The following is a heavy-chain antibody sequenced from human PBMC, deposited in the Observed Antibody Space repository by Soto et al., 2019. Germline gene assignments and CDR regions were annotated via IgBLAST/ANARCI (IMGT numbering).Heavy chain of an antibody. Sequence: GSLRLSCAASGFTFSTYWMHWVRQAPGKGLVWVSRLDNDGTNTRYADSVKGRFTVSRDNGKNTVYLQMDSLRAEDTAVYYCARDGGTYFDYWGQGTLVTVSS. CDR1: GFTFSTYW. J-gene: IGHJ4*02. V-gene: IGHV3-74*01. D-gene: IGHD3-16*01. CDR3: ARDGGTYFDY. CDR2: LDNDGTNT.